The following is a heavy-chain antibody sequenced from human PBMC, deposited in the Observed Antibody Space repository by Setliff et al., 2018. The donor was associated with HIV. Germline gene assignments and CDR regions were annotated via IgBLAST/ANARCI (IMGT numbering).Heavy chain of an antibody. J-gene: IGHJ4*02. V-gene: IGHV3-23*01. Sequence: GGSLRLSCAASGFSFRSYAVSWVRQAPGKGLEWVSVISGSGDITYYRESVKGRFTVSRDNSNNTVYLQMNSLTAEDTAVYYCARDVSWRVRTYIDYWGQGALVTVSS. CDR3: ARDVSWRVRTYIDY. CDR1: GFSFRSYA. CDR2: ISGSGDIT. D-gene: IGHD3-3*01.